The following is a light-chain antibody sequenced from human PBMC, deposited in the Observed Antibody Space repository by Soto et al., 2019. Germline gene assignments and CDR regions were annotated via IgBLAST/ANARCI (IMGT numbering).Light chain of an antibody. CDR1: SSPVGGYHY. CDR3: SSYAGSYRV. V-gene: IGLV2-11*01. CDR2: AVS. J-gene: IGLJ1*01. Sequence: QSVLTQPRSVSGSPGQSVTISCTGTSSPVGGYHYVSWYQQFPGKAPKLMIYAVSQRPSGVPDRFSGSESGNTASLTVSGLQAEDEADYYCSSYAGSYRVFGTGTKVT.